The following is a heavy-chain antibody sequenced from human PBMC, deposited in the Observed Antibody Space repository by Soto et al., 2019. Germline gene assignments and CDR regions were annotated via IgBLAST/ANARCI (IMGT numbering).Heavy chain of an antibody. Sequence: GASVKVSCKASGSTFSSYTMHWVRQAPGQSLEWMGWTNVGNGNTKYSQRFQGRVTITRDTSASTVYMGLSSLTSEDTAVYYCAHYRMGESDFDYWGQGTLVTVSS. D-gene: IGHD3-16*01. CDR1: GSTFSSYT. V-gene: IGHV1-3*01. J-gene: IGHJ4*02. CDR2: TNVGNGNT. CDR3: AHYRMGESDFDY.